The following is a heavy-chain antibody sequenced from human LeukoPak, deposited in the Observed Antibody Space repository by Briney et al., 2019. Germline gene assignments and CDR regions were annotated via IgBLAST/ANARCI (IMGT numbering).Heavy chain of an antibody. CDR1: GFTVSSNY. D-gene: IGHD3-3*01. CDR3: ARGERFLEWFVASAHDAFDI. V-gene: IGHV3-21*01. CDR2: ISSSSSYI. J-gene: IGHJ3*02. Sequence: GGSLRLSCAASGFTVSSNYMNWVRQAPGKGLEWVSSISSSSSYIYYADSVKGRFTISRDNAKSSLYLQMNSLRAEDTAVYYCARGERFLEWFVASAHDAFDIWGQGTMVTVSS.